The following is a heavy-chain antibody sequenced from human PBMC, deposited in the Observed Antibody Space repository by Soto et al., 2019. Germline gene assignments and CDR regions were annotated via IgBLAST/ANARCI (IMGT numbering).Heavy chain of an antibody. CDR3: ARDQIQLWSPLSWFFDY. V-gene: IGHV3-33*01. D-gene: IGHD5-18*01. CDR2: IWYDGSNK. CDR1: GFTFSSYG. J-gene: IGHJ4*02. Sequence: GGSLRLSCAASGFTFSSYGMHWVRQAPGKGLEWVAVIWYDGSNKYYADSVKGRFTISRDNSKNTLYLQMNSLRAEDTAVYYCARDQIQLWSPLSWFFDYWGQGTLVTVPQ.